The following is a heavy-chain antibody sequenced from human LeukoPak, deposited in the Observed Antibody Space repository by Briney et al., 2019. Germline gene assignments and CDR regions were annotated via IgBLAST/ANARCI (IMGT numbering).Heavy chain of an antibody. D-gene: IGHD1-26*01. Sequence: GGSLRLSCAASGFTFSTCGMSWVRQAPGKGVEWVSSISDSGDYTYYADSVKGRFSISRDNSKNTLYLQMDRLRAEDTAVYYCAKDQRPRGNYGYFDYWGQGTLVSVSS. CDR1: GFTFSTCG. CDR3: AKDQRPRGNYGYFDY. CDR2: ISDSGDYT. J-gene: IGHJ4*02. V-gene: IGHV3-23*01.